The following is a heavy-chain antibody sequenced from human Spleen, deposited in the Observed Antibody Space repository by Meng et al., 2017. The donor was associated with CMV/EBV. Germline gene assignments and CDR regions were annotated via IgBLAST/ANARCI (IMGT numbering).Heavy chain of an antibody. V-gene: IGHV3-30*02. Sequence: GESLKISCAASGFTFSSYAMTWVRQAPGKGLEWVAFIRYDGSNKYYADSVKGRFTISRDNSKNTLYLQMNSLRAEDTAVYYCAKALWFGELLSPAGAFSTDYWGQGTLVTVSS. D-gene: IGHD3-10*01. CDR2: IRYDGSNK. J-gene: IGHJ4*02. CDR3: AKALWFGELLSPAGAFSTDY. CDR1: GFTFSSYA.